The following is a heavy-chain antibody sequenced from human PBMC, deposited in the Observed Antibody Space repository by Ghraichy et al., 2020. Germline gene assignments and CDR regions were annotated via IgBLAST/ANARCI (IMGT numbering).Heavy chain of an antibody. J-gene: IGHJ4*02. CDR2: SRNKVNSYTT. CDR3: TRRGFGYDYLDY. V-gene: IGHV3-72*01. CDR1: GFTFSDYY. D-gene: IGHD3-22*01. Sequence: GGSLRLSCAASGFTFSDYYMDWVRQAPGKGLEWVGRSRNKVNSYTTEHAPSVRGRFTISRDESKNSLYLQMNSLKTEDTALYFCTRRGFGYDYLDYWGQGALVTVSS.